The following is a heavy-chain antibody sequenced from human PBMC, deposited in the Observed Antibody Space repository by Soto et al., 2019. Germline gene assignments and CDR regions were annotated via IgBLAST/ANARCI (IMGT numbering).Heavy chain of an antibody. Sequence: PGGSLRLSCAASGFTVSSYWMHWVRQAPGKGLVWVSRISTDGSSYADSVKGRFTISRDNAKNTLYLQMNSLRAEDTAVYYCAREGDGYSSSWYRPLDVWGKGTTVTVSS. V-gene: IGHV3-74*01. CDR2: ISTDGS. CDR3: AREGDGYSSSWYRPLDV. J-gene: IGHJ6*04. CDR1: GFTVSSYW. D-gene: IGHD6-13*01.